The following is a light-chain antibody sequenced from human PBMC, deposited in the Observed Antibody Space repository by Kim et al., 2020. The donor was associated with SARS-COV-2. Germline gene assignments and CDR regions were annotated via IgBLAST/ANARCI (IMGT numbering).Light chain of an antibody. J-gene: IGKJ4*01. V-gene: IGKV1-33*01. CDR1: QDISNY. CDR2: HAS. Sequence: DIQMTQSPSSLSASVGDRVTITCQASQDISNYLTWYQQKPGKAPKFLIDHASNLETGVSSRFSGSGSGTHFTFTITSLQPEDIATYDWQQYDKLPLTFGGGTKVDIK. CDR3: QQYDKLPLT.